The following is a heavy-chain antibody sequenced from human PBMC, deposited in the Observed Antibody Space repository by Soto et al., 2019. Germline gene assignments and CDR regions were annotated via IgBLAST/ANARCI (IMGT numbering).Heavy chain of an antibody. CDR2: ISYDGSNK. V-gene: IGHV3-30*18. CDR3: AKAPTTVRKYYYYGRDV. D-gene: IGHD4-17*01. Sequence: QVQLVESGGGVVQPGRSLRLSCAASGFTFSSYGMHWVRQAPGKGLEWVAVISYDGSNKYYADSVKGRFTISRDNSTNTRYLQMNSLRAEDTAVYYCAKAPTTVRKYYYYGRDVWGQWTTVTVSS. J-gene: IGHJ6*02. CDR1: GFTFSSYG.